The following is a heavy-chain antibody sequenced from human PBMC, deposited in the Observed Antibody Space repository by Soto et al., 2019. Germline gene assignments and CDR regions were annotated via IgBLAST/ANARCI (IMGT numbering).Heavy chain of an antibody. V-gene: IGHV1-2*04. D-gene: IGHD4-17*01. J-gene: IGHJ4*02. CDR1: GYTFTGYY. CDR2: INPNSGGT. CDR3: ARVGSGDYAYFDY. Sequence: ASVKVSCKASGYTFTGYYMHWVRQAPGQGLEWMGWINPNSGGTNYAQKFQGWVTMTRDTSISTAYMELGRLRSDDTAVYYCARVGSGDYAYFDYWGQGTLVTVSS.